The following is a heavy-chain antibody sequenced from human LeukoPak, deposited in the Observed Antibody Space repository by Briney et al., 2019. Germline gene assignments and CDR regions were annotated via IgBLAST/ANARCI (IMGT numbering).Heavy chain of an antibody. Sequence: GGSLRLSCAASGFTFSSYGMHWVRQAPGKGLEWVAFIQYDGRNKYYTDSVKGRFSISRDSSKNILYLQMNSLRAEDTAVYYCAKDRCSNGVGCYYYYMDVWGKGTTVTVSS. J-gene: IGHJ6*03. CDR1: GFTFSSYG. CDR3: AKDRCSNGVGCYYYYMDV. CDR2: IQYDGRNK. V-gene: IGHV3-30*02. D-gene: IGHD2-8*01.